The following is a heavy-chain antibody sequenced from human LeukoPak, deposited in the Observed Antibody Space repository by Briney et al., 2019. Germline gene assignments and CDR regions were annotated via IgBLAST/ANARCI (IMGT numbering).Heavy chain of an antibody. V-gene: IGHV3-7*01. D-gene: IGHD5-24*01. CDR2: INVDGSAE. Sequence: GGSLRLSCAASGFTFTSHWMTWVRQAPGKGLEWVANINVDGSAEKYVGSVKGRFTISRDNARNALYLQMNSLRAEDAAVYYCARDKGWLHLGDWGQGTLVTVSS. CDR1: GFTFTSHW. CDR3: ARDKGWLHLGD. J-gene: IGHJ4*02.